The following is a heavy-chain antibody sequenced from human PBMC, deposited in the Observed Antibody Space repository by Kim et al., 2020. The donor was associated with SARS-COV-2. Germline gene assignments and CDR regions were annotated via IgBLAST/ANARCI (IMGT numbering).Heavy chain of an antibody. V-gene: IGHV1-69*13. J-gene: IGHJ3*02. CDR2: IIPIFGTA. D-gene: IGHD3-22*01. CDR3: AREGRAYYDSSGYYGNDAFDI. Sequence: SVKVSCKASGGTFSSYAISWVRQAPGQGLEWMGGIIPIFGTANYAQKFQGRVTITADESTSTAYMELSSLRSEDTAVYYCAREGRAYYDSSGYYGNDAFDIWGQGTMVTVSS. CDR1: GGTFSSYA.